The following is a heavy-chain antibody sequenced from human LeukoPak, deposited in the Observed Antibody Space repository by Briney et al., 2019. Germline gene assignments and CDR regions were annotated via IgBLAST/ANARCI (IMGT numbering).Heavy chain of an antibody. CDR3: ARGVEPLAANTLAY. Sequence: GGSLRLSCAASGFTVITNDMTWVRQAPGKGLEWVAVLYSDGNTKYADSVQGRFTISSDNAKNTLYLEMNSPSPDDTAVYYCARGVEPLAANTLAYWGQGTLVTVSS. D-gene: IGHD1-14*01. CDR2: LYSDGNT. V-gene: IGHV3-53*01. CDR1: GFTVITND. J-gene: IGHJ4*02.